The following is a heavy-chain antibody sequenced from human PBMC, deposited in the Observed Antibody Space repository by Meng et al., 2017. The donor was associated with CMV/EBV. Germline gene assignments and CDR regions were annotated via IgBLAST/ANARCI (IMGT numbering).Heavy chain of an antibody. CDR3: ARGGY. V-gene: IGHV3-53*01. J-gene: IGHJ4*02. CDR2: IYSGGST. Sequence: GESLKISCAASGFTVSSNYMTWVRQAPGKGLEWVSVIYSGGSTYYADFVKGRFTISRDNSKNTLYLQMNSLRAEDTAVYDCARGGYWGQGTLVTVSS. CDR1: GFTVSSNY.